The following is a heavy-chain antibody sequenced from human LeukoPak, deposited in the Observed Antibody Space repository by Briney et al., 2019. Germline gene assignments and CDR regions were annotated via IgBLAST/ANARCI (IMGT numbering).Heavy chain of an antibody. CDR1: GFTFSSYA. V-gene: IGHV3-23*01. Sequence: PGGSLRLSCAASGFTFSSYAMSWVRQAPGKGLEWVSALSGSGGSTYYTDSVKGRFTISRDNSKNTLYLQMNSLRAEDTAVYYCAKYVGATPRLFDYWGQGTLVTVSS. CDR3: AKYVGATPRLFDY. J-gene: IGHJ4*02. CDR2: LSGSGGST. D-gene: IGHD1-26*01.